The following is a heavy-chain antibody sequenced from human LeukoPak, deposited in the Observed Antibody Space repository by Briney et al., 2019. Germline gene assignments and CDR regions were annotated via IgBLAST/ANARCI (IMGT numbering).Heavy chain of an antibody. CDR2: ISGSGGST. V-gene: IGHV3-23*01. CDR3: AKGSGWNDVVDWFDP. D-gene: IGHD1-1*01. J-gene: IGHJ5*02. CDR1: GFTFSSYA. Sequence: GGSLRLSCAASGFTFSSYAMSWVRQAPGKGLEWVSAISGSGGSTYYADSVKGRFTISRDNSKNTLYLQMNSLRAEDTAVYYCAKGSGWNDVVDWFDPWGQGTLVTVSS.